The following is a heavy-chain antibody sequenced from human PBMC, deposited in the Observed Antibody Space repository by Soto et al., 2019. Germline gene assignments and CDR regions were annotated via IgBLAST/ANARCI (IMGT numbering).Heavy chain of an antibody. CDR3: ATLRYFDWLLSDRDAFDI. D-gene: IGHD3-9*01. J-gene: IGHJ3*02. V-gene: IGHV3-21*01. CDR2: ISSSSSYI. CDR1: GFTFSSYS. Sequence: EVQLVESGGGLVKPGGSLRLSCAASGFTFSSYSMNWVRQAPGKGLEWVSSISSSSSYIYYADSVKGRFTISRDNAKNSLYLQMNSLRAADTAVYYCATLRYFDWLLSDRDAFDIWGQGTMVTVSS.